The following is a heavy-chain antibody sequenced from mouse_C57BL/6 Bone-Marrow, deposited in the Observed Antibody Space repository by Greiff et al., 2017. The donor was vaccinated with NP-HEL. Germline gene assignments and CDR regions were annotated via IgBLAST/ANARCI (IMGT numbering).Heavy chain of an antibody. Sequence: LVESGGDLVKPGGSLKLSCAASGFTFSSYGMSWVRQTPDKRLEWVATISSGGSYTYYPDSVKGRFTISRDNAKSTLYLQMSSLKSEDTAMYYCARHGRYYAMDYWGQGTSVTVSS. V-gene: IGHV5-6*01. CDR3: ARHGRYYAMDY. CDR1: GFTFSSYG. J-gene: IGHJ4*01. CDR2: ISSGGSYT.